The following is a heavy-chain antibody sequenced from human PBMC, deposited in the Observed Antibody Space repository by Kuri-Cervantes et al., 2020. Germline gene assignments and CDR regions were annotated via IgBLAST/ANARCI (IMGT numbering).Heavy chain of an antibody. Sequence: GESLKISCAASGFTFSSYSMNWVRQAPGKGLEWVSSISSSSSYIYYAYSVKGRFTISRDNDKNSLYLQMKSLRAEDTAVYYCARVSGYILRAYGMDVWGQGTTVTVSS. V-gene: IGHV3-21*01. CDR2: ISSSSSYI. D-gene: IGHD1-1*01. CDR1: GFTFSSYS. J-gene: IGHJ6*02. CDR3: ARVSGYILRAYGMDV.